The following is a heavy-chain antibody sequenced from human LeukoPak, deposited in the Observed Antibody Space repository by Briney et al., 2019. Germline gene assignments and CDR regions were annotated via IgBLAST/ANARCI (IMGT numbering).Heavy chain of an antibody. CDR2: ISYDGSNK. V-gene: IGHV3-30*03. Sequence: GGSLRLSCAASGFTFSSYGMPWVRQAPGKGLEWVAVISYDGSNKYYADSVKGRFTISRDNSKNTLYLQMNSLRAEDRAVYYCVLIGDWGQGTLVTVSS. CDR3: VLIGD. J-gene: IGHJ4*02. CDR1: GFTFSSYG. D-gene: IGHD3-10*01.